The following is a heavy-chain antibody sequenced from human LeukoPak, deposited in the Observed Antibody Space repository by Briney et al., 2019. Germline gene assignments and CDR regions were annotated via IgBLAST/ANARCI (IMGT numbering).Heavy chain of an antibody. V-gene: IGHV3-30*03. D-gene: IGHD6-19*01. CDR1: GFTFSSYG. Sequence: PGGSLRLSCAASGFTFSSYGMHWVRQAPGKGLEWVAIISYDGSNKYYADSVKGRFTISRDNSKNTLYLQMNSLRAEDTAVYYCARDLNAPWESSGHQPSQFDYWGQGTLVTVSS. CDR2: ISYDGSNK. J-gene: IGHJ4*02. CDR3: ARDLNAPWESSGHQPSQFDY.